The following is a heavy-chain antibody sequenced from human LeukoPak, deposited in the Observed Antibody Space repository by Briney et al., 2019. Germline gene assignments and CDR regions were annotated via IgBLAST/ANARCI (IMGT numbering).Heavy chain of an antibody. CDR2: IYPGDSDT. CDR3: ARHRHSGSLDDAFDI. D-gene: IGHD1-26*01. Sequence: GESLKISCKGSGYSFTSYWIGWVRQMPGKGLEWMGIIYPGDSDTRYSPSFQGQVTISADKSISTAYLQWSSLKASDTAMYHCARHRHSGSLDDAFDIWGQGTMVTVSS. J-gene: IGHJ3*02. CDR1: GYSFTSYW. V-gene: IGHV5-51*01.